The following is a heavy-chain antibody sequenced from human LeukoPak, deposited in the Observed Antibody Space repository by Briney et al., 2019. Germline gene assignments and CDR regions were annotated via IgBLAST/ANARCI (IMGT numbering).Heavy chain of an antibody. V-gene: IGHV4-39*01. CDR1: GGSISSSSYY. Sequence: SETLSLTCTVSGGSISSSSYYWGWIRQPPGKGLEWIGSIYYSGSTYYNPSLKSRVTISVDTSKNQFSLKLSSVTAADTAVYYCARRGSTYYYDNYYFDYWGQGTLVTVSS. CDR2: IYYSGST. CDR3: ARRGSTYYYDNYYFDY. D-gene: IGHD3-22*01. J-gene: IGHJ4*02.